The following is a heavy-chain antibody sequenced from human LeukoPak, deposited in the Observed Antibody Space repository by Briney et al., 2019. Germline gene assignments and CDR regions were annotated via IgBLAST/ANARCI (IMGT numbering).Heavy chain of an antibody. CDR2: IYYSGST. CDR3: ARGREGSAWPDHFDF. D-gene: IGHD6-19*01. J-gene: IGHJ4*02. V-gene: IGHV4-59*01. Sequence: TETLSLTCTVSGGSIIGYYWTWIRQPPGKGLEWIGYIYYSGSTNYNPSLKSRVTISVDTSKNLFSLELTSVTAADTAVYYCARGREGSAWPDHFDFWGQGTLVTTAS. CDR1: GGSIIGYY.